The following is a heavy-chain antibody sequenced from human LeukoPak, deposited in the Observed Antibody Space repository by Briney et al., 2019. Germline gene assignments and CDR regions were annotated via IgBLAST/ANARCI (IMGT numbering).Heavy chain of an antibody. CDR1: GFSFSTYA. CDR3: ARSPEYPDLYFDL. Sequence: RSGGSLRLSCAASGFSFSTYAMHWVRQAPGRGLEWVALTSHDGSNNYYAESVKGRFTITRDNSKNTLYLQMNSLRTEDTAVYFCARSPEYPDLYFDLWGQGTLVTVSS. D-gene: IGHD2/OR15-2a*01. CDR2: TSHDGSNN. V-gene: IGHV3-30-3*01. J-gene: IGHJ4*02.